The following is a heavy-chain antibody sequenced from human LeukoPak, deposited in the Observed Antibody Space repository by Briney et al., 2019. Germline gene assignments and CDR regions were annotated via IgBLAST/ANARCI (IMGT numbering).Heavy chain of an antibody. D-gene: IGHD6-19*01. V-gene: IGHV3-23*01. CDR3: AKVPSWVAVASFFDY. CDR2: ISGSGGST. Sequence: AISGSGGSTYYADSMKGRFTISRDNSKNTLYLQMNSLRAEDTAVYYCAKVPSWVAVASFFDYWGQGTLVTVSS. J-gene: IGHJ4*02.